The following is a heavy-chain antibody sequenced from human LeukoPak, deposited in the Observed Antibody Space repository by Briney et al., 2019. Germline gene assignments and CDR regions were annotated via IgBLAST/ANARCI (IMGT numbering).Heavy chain of an antibody. J-gene: IGHJ4*02. D-gene: IGHD3-16*02. CDR1: GSTFTSYG. V-gene: IGHV1-18*04. CDR2: ISAYNGNT. CDR3: ARENYDYVWGSYPPHYFDY. Sequence: ASVKLSCKASGSTFTSYGISLVREAPAQGLEWMGWISAYNGNTNYAQKLQGRVTMTTDTSTSTTYMELRSLRSDDTAVYYCARENYDYVWGSYPPHYFDYWGQGTLVTVSS.